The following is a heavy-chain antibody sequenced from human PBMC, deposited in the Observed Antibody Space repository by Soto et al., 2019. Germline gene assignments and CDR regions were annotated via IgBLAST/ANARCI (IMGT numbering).Heavy chain of an antibody. CDR3: TRSSGYYAY. D-gene: IGHD3-3*01. J-gene: IGHJ4*02. Sequence: GGSLRLSCEASGFTFSNFGLCWVRQTPGKGLEWVSGISGNAGSASYADSVKGRFTISRDNSKSTLYLQMNSLRAEDTAVYYCTRSSGYYAYWCQGTLVTVSS. CDR2: ISGNAGSA. V-gene: IGHV3-23*01. CDR1: GFTFSNFG.